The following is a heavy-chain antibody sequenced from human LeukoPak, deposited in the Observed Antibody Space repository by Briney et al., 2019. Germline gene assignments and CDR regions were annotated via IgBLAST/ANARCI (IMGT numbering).Heavy chain of an antibody. CDR2: INPGGGST. CDR3: AKDLFTLTPLGPRYSYGSGAFDI. CDR1: GYTFTSYY. J-gene: IGHJ3*02. Sequence: ASVKVSCKASGYTFTSYYIHWVRQAPGQGLEWMGIINPGGGSTSYAQKFQGRVTVTRDTSTSTVYMELNSLRAEDTAVYYCAKDLFTLTPLGPRYSYGSGAFDIWGQGTMVTVSS. V-gene: IGHV1-46*01. D-gene: IGHD5-18*01.